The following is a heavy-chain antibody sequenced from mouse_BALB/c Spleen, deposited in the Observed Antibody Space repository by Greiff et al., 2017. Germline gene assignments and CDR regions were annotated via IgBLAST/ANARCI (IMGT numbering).Heavy chain of an antibody. CDR3: TRASTVVATGYWYFDV. CDR1: GFTFSSYT. V-gene: IGHV5-6-4*01. J-gene: IGHJ1*01. CDR2: ISSGGSYT. D-gene: IGHD1-1*01. Sequence: DVKLVESGGGLVKPGGSLKLSCAASGFTFSSYTMSWVRQTLEKRLEWVATISSGGSYTYYPDSVKGRFTISRDNAKNTLYLQMSSLKSEDTAMYYCTRASTVVATGYWYFDVWGAGTTVTVSS.